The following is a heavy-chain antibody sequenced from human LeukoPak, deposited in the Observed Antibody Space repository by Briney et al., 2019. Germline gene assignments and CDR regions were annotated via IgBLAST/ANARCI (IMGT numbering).Heavy chain of an antibody. CDR3: ARAESHSSGWGALDI. D-gene: IGHD6-19*01. V-gene: IGHV1-18*01. CDR2: ISAYNGNT. J-gene: IGHJ3*02. Sequence: GASVKVSCKASGYTFTSYGISWVRQAPGQGLEWRGWISAYNGNTNYAQKLQGRVTMTTDTSMSTAYMELRSLRSDDTAVYYCARAESHSSGWGALDIWGQGTMVTVSS. CDR1: GYTFTSYG.